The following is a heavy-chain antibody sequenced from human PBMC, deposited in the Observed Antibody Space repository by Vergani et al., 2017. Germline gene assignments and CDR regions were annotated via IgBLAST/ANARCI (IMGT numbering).Heavy chain of an antibody. CDR2: IIPIFGTA. Sequence: QVQLVQSGAEVKKPGSSVKVSCKASGGTFSSYAISWVRQAPGQGLEWMGRIIPIFGTANYAQKFQGRVTITADKSTSTAYMELSSLRSEDTAVYYRARGFRGMYQLLYFDYWGQGTLVTVSS. CDR1: GGTFSSYA. J-gene: IGHJ4*02. D-gene: IGHD2-2*01. V-gene: IGHV1-69*14. CDR3: ARGFRGMYQLLYFDY.